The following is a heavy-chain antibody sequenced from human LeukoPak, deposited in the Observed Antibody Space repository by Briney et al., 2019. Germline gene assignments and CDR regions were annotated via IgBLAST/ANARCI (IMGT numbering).Heavy chain of an antibody. V-gene: IGHV3-7*01. Sequence: PGGSLRLSCATSGFTFSSIWMSWVRQAPGKGLEWVANIKHDGSETNYVDSVKGRFTISRDNAKNSLHLQMNSLRAEDTAVYYCARDHSNSWYPYYYYGMDVWGQGTTVTVSS. CDR3: ARDHSNSWYPYYYYGMDV. D-gene: IGHD6-13*01. CDR1: GFTFSSIW. J-gene: IGHJ6*02. CDR2: IKHDGSET.